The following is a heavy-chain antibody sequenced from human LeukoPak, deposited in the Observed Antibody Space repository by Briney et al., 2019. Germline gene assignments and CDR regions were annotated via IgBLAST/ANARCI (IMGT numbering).Heavy chain of an antibody. J-gene: IGHJ4*02. CDR2: IHPNSGGI. D-gene: IGHD1-14*01. CDR3: GRKSANRKTSEFDY. Sequence: ASLKVSCKASGYTFTDYYMNWVRQAPGQGLEWMGCIHPNSGGIKYAQKFQGRVTMTRYTSISTAYMELSGRTSDDTAVYYCGRKSANRKTSEFDYWGQGTLVTVSS. CDR1: GYTFTDYY. V-gene: IGHV1-2*02.